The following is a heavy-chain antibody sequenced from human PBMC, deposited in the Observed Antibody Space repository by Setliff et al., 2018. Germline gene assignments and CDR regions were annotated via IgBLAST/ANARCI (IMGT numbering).Heavy chain of an antibody. V-gene: IGHV3-21*01. D-gene: IGHD2-15*01. CDR3: TRDYGFCSGGSCSYYGMDV. J-gene: IGHJ6*02. CDR2: IISSGSHI. CDR1: GFTFSTYW. Sequence: LRLSCTSSGFTFSTYWMSWVRQAPGKGLEWVSSIISSGSHIYYADSVKGRFTSSRDNAKNSLYLQMNSLRADDTAVYYCTRDYGFCSGGSCSYYGMDVWGQGTTVTVSS.